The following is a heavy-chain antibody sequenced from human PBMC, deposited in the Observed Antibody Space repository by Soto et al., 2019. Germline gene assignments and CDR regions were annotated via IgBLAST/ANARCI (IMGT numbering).Heavy chain of an antibody. CDR1: GFTFTNAW. D-gene: IGHD3-22*01. J-gene: IGHJ4*02. V-gene: IGHV3-15*07. Sequence: SGGSLRLSCAASGFTFTNAWMNWVRQAPGKGLEWVGRIESKSDGGTTDYVAPVKGRFTISRDDSKDTLYLQMSSLKIEDTAVYYCATSPGYYDSSPYDYWGQGTLVTVSS. CDR3: ATSPGYYDSSPYDY. CDR2: IESKSDGGTT.